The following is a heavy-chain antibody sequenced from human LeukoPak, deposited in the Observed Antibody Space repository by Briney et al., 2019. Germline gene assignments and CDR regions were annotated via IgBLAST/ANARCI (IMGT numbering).Heavy chain of an antibody. J-gene: IGHJ4*02. V-gene: IGHV3-23*01. Sequence: GGSLRLSCAASGVTFSSYAMSWVRQAPGKELEWVSTISGNGGSTYYADSVRGRFTISRDNSKNTLYLKMNSLRAEDTAVYYCAKPGYCTNGVCYNGGEFDYWGQGTLVTVSS. CDR2: ISGNGGST. D-gene: IGHD2-8*01. CDR3: AKPGYCTNGVCYNGGEFDY. CDR1: GVTFSSYA.